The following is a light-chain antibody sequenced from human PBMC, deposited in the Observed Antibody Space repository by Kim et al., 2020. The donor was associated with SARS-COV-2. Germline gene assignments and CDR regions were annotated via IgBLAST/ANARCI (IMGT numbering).Light chain of an antibody. V-gene: IGLV3-19*01. J-gene: IGLJ2*01. CDR3: NSRDSNDNVV. Sequence: SSELPQDPAVSVALGQTVRITCQGDSLRSYYATWYQHKPGQAPILVIYGKNNRPSGIPDRFSGSSSGNTASLTITGTQAGDEADYYCNSRDSNDNVVFGG. CDR1: SLRSYY. CDR2: GKN.